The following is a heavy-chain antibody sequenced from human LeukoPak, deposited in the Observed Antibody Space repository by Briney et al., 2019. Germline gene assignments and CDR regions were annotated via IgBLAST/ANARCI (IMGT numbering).Heavy chain of an antibody. V-gene: IGHV1-18*01. CDR2: ISAYNGNT. Sequence: ASVKVSCKASGYTFISYGISWVRQAPGQGLEWMGWISAYNGNTNYAQKLQGRVTMTTDTSTSTAYMELRSLRSDVTAVYYCARGQHVITFGGVIGPLDYWGQGTLVTVSS. J-gene: IGHJ4*02. D-gene: IGHD3-16*02. CDR3: ARGQHVITFGGVIGPLDY. CDR1: GYTFISYG.